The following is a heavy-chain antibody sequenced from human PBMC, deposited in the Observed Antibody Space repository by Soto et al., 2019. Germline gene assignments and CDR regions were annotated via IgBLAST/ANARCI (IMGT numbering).Heavy chain of an antibody. J-gene: IGHJ4*02. V-gene: IGHV3-15*01. CDR2: IKSKTDGGTT. CDR3: TTDSDICPFDY. CDR1: GFTFSNAW. D-gene: IGHD3-9*01. Sequence: GGSLRLSCAASGFTFSNAWMSWVRQAPGKGLEWVGRIKSKTDGGTTDYAAPVKGRFTISRDDSKNTLYLQMNSLKTEDTAAYYCTTDSDICPFDYWGQGTLVTVSS.